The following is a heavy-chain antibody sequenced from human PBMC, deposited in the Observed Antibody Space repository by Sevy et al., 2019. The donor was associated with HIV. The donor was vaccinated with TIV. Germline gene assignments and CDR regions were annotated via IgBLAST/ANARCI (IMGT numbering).Heavy chain of an antibody. CDR2: VTRNSYEAYGGTR. J-gene: IGHJ4*02. V-gene: IGHV3-49*03. Sequence: GGSLRLSCTASGFTFDDYAMSWFRQAPDKGLEWVAFVTRNSYEAYGGTREYAASVKGRFTISRDDSKSIAYLQMNSLKTEDTAMYYCSRALATAVTPEYYFDYWGQGTLVTVSS. D-gene: IGHD2-15*01. CDR3: SRALATAVTPEYYFDY. CDR1: GFTFDDYA.